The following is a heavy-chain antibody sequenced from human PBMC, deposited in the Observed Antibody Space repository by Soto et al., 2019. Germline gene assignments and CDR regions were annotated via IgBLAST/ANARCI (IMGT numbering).Heavy chain of an antibody. CDR3: AKDTYYYDSSGYYPADI. CDR2: ISYDGSNK. J-gene: IGHJ3*02. CDR1: GFTFSSYG. D-gene: IGHD3-22*01. V-gene: IGHV3-30*18. Sequence: ESGGGVVQPGRSLRLSCAASGFTFSSYGMHWVRQAPGKGLEWVAVISYDGSNKYYADSVKGRFTISRDNSKNTLYLQMNSLRAEDTAVYYCAKDTYYYDSSGYYPADIWGQGTMVTVSS.